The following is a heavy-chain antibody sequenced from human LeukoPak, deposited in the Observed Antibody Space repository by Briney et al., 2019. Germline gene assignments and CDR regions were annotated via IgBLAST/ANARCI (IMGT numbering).Heavy chain of an antibody. CDR1: GYTFISYG. J-gene: IGHJ5*02. D-gene: IGHD6-19*01. V-gene: IGHV1-18*01. CDR3: ARVSGGAAVAGTGWFDP. Sequence: ASVKVSCKASGYTFISYGINWVRQAPGQGLEWMGWISAYNGNTNYAQKVQGRVTMTTDTSTRTAYMELRSLRSDDTAVYYCARVSGGAAVAGTGWFDPWGQGTLVTVS. CDR2: ISAYNGNT.